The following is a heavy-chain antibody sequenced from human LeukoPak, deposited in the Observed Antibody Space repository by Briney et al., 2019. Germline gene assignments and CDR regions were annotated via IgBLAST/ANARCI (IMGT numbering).Heavy chain of an antibody. CDR1: GYTFTSYG. CDR2: IIPIFGTA. CDR3: ASGDLYYFDY. J-gene: IGHJ4*02. D-gene: IGHD3-3*01. Sequence: SVKVSCKASGYTFTSYGISWVRQAPGQGLEWMGGIIPIFGTANYAQKFQGRVTITADESTSTAYMELSSLRSEDAAVYYCASGDLYYFDYWAREPWSPSPQ. V-gene: IGHV1-69*13.